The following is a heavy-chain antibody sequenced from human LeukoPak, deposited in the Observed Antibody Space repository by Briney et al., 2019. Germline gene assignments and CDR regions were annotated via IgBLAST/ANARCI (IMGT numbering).Heavy chain of an antibody. V-gene: IGHV4-39*07. D-gene: IGHD3-3*01. J-gene: IGHJ3*02. CDR2: IYYGGTA. CDR3: ARRLRPPIFGVVADAFDI. Sequence: SETLSLTCTVSGGSISSSSYYWGWIRQPPGKGLEWIGSIYYGGTAYYNPSLKSRVTISVDTSKNQFSLKLSSVTAADTAVYYCARRLRPPIFGVVADAFDIWGQGTMVTVSS. CDR1: GGSISSSSYY.